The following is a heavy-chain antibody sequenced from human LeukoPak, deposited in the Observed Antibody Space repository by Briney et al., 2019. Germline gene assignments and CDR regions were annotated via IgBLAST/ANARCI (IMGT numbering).Heavy chain of an antibody. CDR3: AKSAGAITFGGVDY. J-gene: IGHJ4*02. Sequence: GGSLRLSCAASGLSFSGYIISWVRQAPGKGLEWVAVISYDGSNKYYADSVKGRFTISRDNSKNTLYLQMNSLRAEDTAVYYCAKSAGAITFGGVDYWGQGTLVTVSS. D-gene: IGHD3-16*01. CDR1: GLSFSGYI. V-gene: IGHV3-30*18. CDR2: ISYDGSNK.